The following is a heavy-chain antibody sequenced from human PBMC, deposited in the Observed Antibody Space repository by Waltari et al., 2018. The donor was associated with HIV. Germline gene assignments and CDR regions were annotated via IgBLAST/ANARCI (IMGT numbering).Heavy chain of an antibody. Sequence: QVQLQESGPGLVKPSETLSLTCTVSGGSISSYYWRWIRQPPGKGLEWIGYIYYSGSNNYNPSLKSRVTISVDTSKNQFSLKLSSVTAADTAVYYCARNEGDYYDSSGYYYVPEYFQHWGQGTLVTVSS. CDR1: GGSISSYY. CDR3: ARNEGDYYDSSGYYYVPEYFQH. V-gene: IGHV4-59*01. CDR2: IYYSGSN. J-gene: IGHJ1*01. D-gene: IGHD3-22*01.